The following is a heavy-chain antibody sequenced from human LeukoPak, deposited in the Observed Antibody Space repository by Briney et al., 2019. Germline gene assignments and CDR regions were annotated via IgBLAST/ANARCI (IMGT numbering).Heavy chain of an antibody. CDR2: INPNSGGT. Sequence: ASVKVSCKASGYTFTGYYMHWVRQAPGQGLEWMEWINPNSGGTNYAQKFQGWVTMTRDTSISTAYMELSRLRSDDTAVYYCARDLGRVRGVPYYYGMDVWGKGTTVTVSS. D-gene: IGHD3-10*01. J-gene: IGHJ6*04. CDR3: ARDLGRVRGVPYYYGMDV. V-gene: IGHV1-2*04. CDR1: GYTFTGYY.